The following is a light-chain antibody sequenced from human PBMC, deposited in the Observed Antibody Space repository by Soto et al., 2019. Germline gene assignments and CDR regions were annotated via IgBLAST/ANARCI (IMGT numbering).Light chain of an antibody. CDR2: EVS. Sequence: LTQPPSASGSPGQSVTISCTGTSSDVGGYNYVSWYQQHPGKAPKLMIYEVSKRPSGVPDRFSGSKSGNTASLTISGLQAEDEADYYCSSYTSSTAYVFGTGTKLTVL. V-gene: IGLV2-8*01. J-gene: IGLJ1*01. CDR3: SSYTSSTAYV. CDR1: SSDVGGYNY.